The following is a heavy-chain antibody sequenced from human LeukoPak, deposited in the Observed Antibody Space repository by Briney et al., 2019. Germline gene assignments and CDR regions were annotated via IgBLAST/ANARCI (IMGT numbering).Heavy chain of an antibody. Sequence: PGGSLRLSCAASGFTFNTHALSWVRQAPGKGLEWVAAISDTGELTYSADSVRGRFSISRDNSKNTVFLQMSRLRAEDTALYYCAKGGLRFDYSFGDWGQGTLVTVSS. D-gene: IGHD3-9*01. J-gene: IGHJ4*02. CDR3: AKGGLRFDYSFGD. CDR1: GFTFNTHA. V-gene: IGHV3-23*01. CDR2: ISDTGELT.